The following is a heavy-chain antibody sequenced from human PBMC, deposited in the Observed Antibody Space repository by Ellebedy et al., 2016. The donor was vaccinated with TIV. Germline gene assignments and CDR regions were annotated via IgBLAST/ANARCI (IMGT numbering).Heavy chain of an antibody. V-gene: IGHV3-7*03. D-gene: IGHD5-24*01. CDR2: IKQDGSEK. J-gene: IGHJ4*02. Sequence: GGSLRLXCAASGFTFSSYWMSWVRQAPGKGLEWVANIKQDGSEKYYVDSVKGRFTISRDNAKNSLYLQMNSLRAEDTAVYYCAKERGDGYNDATPFWGQGTLVTVSS. CDR3: AKERGDGYNDATPF. CDR1: GFTFSSYW.